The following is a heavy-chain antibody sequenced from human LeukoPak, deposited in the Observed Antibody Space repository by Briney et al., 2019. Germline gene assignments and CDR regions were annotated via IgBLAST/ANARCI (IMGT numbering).Heavy chain of an antibody. D-gene: IGHD1-26*01. Sequence: ASVKVSCKASGGTFSSYAISWVRQAPGQRLEWMGWINAGNGNTKYSQEFQGRVTITRDTSASTAYMELSSLRSEDMAVYYCARGHRIVGATWSQFDPWGQGTLVTVSS. CDR2: INAGNGNT. V-gene: IGHV1-3*03. CDR3: ARGHRIVGATWSQFDP. CDR1: GGTFSSYA. J-gene: IGHJ5*02.